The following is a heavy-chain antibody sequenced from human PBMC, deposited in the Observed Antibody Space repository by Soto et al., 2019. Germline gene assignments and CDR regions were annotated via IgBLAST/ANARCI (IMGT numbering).Heavy chain of an antibody. V-gene: IGHV1-69*01. Sequence: QVQLVQSGAEVKKPGSSVKVSCKASGGTFSSYAISWVRQAPGQGLEWMGGSIPIFGTANYAQKFQGRVTITADEYTSTAYMELSRLRSEDTAVYYCAREGASGSHIGYWGQGTLVTVSS. J-gene: IGHJ4*02. CDR2: SIPIFGTA. D-gene: IGHD3-22*01. CDR3: AREGASGSHIGY. CDR1: GGTFSSYA.